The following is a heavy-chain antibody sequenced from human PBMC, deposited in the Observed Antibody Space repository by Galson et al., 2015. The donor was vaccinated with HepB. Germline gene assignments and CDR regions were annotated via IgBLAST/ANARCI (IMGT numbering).Heavy chain of an antibody. CDR1: GGSISSTNW. Sequence: LSLTCAVSGGSISSTNWWSWVRQPPGKGLEWIGEIQHSGSTNYNPSLKSRVTISVDKSKNQFSLKLSSVTAADTAVYYCAGGVGATSGYFQHWGQGTLVIVSS. V-gene: IGHV4-4*02. CDR3: AGGVGATSGYFQH. J-gene: IGHJ1*01. D-gene: IGHD1-26*01. CDR2: IQHSGST.